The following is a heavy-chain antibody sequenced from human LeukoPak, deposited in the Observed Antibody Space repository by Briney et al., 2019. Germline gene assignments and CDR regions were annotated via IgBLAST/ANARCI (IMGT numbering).Heavy chain of an antibody. V-gene: IGHV4-59*01. CDR1: GGSISSYY. J-gene: IGHJ4*02. D-gene: IGHD3-16*02. Sequence: SETLSLTCTVSGGSISSYYWSWIRQPPGKGLEWIGYISYSGNTNYNPSFKSRVTISVDTSNNRFSLKLSSVTAADTAVYYCARYVWGSYPTFEDYWGQGTLVTVSS. CDR3: ARYVWGSYPTFEDY. CDR2: ISYSGNT.